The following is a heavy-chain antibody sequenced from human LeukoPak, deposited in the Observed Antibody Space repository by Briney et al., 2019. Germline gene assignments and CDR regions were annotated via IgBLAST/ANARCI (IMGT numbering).Heavy chain of an antibody. CDR2: IYTSGST. CDR3: ARDLPPLGYCSSTSCYGFNWFDP. D-gene: IGHD2-2*01. V-gene: IGHV4-4*07. J-gene: IGHJ5*02. Sequence: SETLSLTCTVSGGSISSYYWSWIRQPAGKGREWIGRIYTSGSTNYNPSLKSRVTMSVDTSKDQFSLKLSSVTAADTAVYYCARDLPPLGYCSSTSCYGFNWFDPWGQGTLVTVSS. CDR1: GGSISSYY.